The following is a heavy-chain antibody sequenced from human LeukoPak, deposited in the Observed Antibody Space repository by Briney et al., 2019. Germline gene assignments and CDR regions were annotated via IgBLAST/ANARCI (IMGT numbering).Heavy chain of an antibody. CDR1: GFPFTSYS. CDR3: ARTWGDKVFDY. D-gene: IGHD2-21*01. J-gene: IGHJ4*02. CDR2: VLYDGSMQ. V-gene: IGHV3-30*04. Sequence: GRSLRLSCAASGFPFTSYSMHWVRQAPGKGLEWVGVVLYDGSMQYYADSVKGRFTISRDNAKNSLYLQMNSLRAEDTAVYYCARTWGDKVFDYCGQGTLVTVSS.